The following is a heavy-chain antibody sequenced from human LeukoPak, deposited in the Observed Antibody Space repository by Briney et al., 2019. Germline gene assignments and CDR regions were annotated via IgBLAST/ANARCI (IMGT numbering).Heavy chain of an antibody. D-gene: IGHD6-13*01. CDR3: ARDMTSSWPYYFDY. V-gene: IGHV3-21*01. Sequence: PGGSLRLPCAASGFTFSSYSMNWVRQAPGKGLEWVSSISSSSSYIYYADSVKGRFTISRDNAKNSLYLQMNSLRAEDTAVYYCARDMTSSWPYYFDYWGQGTLVTVSS. CDR1: GFTFSSYS. CDR2: ISSSSSYI. J-gene: IGHJ4*02.